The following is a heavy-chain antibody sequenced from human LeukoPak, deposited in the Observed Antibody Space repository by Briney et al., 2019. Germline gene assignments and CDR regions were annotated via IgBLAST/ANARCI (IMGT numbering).Heavy chain of an antibody. CDR2: AGWAGGAT. CDR1: GFNFDRYT. Sequence: GGSLRLSCATSGFNFDRYTIHWVRQAPGKGLEWVSLAGWAGGATFYSDSVRGRFTISRDSGRKSVYLQMNSLTTDDTAFYFCAKELDTMFFDYWGQGALVTVSS. V-gene: IGHV3-43*01. J-gene: IGHJ4*02. CDR3: AKELDTMFFDY. D-gene: IGHD3-10*02.